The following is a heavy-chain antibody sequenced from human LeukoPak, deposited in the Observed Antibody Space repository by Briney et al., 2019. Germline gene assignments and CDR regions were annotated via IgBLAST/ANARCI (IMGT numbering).Heavy chain of an antibody. J-gene: IGHJ4*02. CDR1: GGPFSGYF. Sequence: TLSLTCAVSGGPFSGYFWSWIRQSSGKGLEWIGEINDSETTNYNPSLKSRATISVDTSKNQFSLKLSSVTAADTALYYCAREACSGGDCTNFDYWGQGTLVTVSS. CDR3: AREACSGGDCTNFDY. CDR2: INDSETT. D-gene: IGHD2-21*01. V-gene: IGHV4-34*01.